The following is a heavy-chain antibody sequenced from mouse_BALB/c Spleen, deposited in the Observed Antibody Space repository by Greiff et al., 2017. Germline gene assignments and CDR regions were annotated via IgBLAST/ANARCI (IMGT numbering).Heavy chain of an antibody. V-gene: IGHV1S29*02. J-gene: IGHJ4*01. Sequence: VQLQQSGPELVKPGASVKISCKASGYTFTDYNMHWVKQSHGKSLEWIGYIYPYNGGTGYNQKFKSKATLTVDNSSSTAYMELRSLTSEDSAVYYCAGSHIYYDYFYAMDYWGQGTSVTVSS. CDR2: IYPYNGGT. CDR3: AGSHIYYDYFYAMDY. CDR1: GYTFTDYN. D-gene: IGHD2-4*01.